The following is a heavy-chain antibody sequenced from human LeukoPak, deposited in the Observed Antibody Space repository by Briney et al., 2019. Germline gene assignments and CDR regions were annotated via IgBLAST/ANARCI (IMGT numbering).Heavy chain of an antibody. CDR1: GGSISSVGYY. Sequence: PSETLSFTCTVSGGSISSVGYYWSWLRQPPGRGLEWIEYIYHSGSTYYNPSLKSRVTISVDRSKNQFSLKLSSVTAADTAVYYCARDTGHWYFDLWGRGTLVTVS. CDR2: IYHSGST. CDR3: ARDTGHWYFDL. V-gene: IGHV4-30-2*01. J-gene: IGHJ2*01.